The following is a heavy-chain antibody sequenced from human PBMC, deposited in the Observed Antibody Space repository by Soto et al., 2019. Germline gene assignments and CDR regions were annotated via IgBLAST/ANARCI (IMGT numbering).Heavy chain of an antibody. CDR3: ARGKGYYDWLSTVYYYYYGMDV. CDR1: GGSFSGYY. J-gene: IGHJ6*02. V-gene: IGHV4-34*01. CDR2: INHSGST. D-gene: IGHD3-9*01. Sequence: PSETLSLTCAVYGGSFSGYYWSWIRQPPGKGLEWIGEINHSGSTNYNPSLKSRVTISVDTSKNQFSLKLSSVTAADTAVYYCARGKGYYDWLSTVYYYYYGMDVWGQGTTVTVSS.